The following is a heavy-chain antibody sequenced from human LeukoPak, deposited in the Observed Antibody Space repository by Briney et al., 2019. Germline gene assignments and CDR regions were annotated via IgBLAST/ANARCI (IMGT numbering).Heavy chain of an antibody. CDR2: IHPNGGDT. J-gene: IGHJ4*02. CDR1: GYTFTSYY. CDR3: SREDF. Sequence: GASVKASCKASGYTFTSYYIHWVRQAPGQGLEWMAWIHPNGGDTNYALKFQGRVTVTRDTSINTVYMELTSLRSDDTAVYYCSREDFWGQGTLVTVSS. V-gene: IGHV1-2*02.